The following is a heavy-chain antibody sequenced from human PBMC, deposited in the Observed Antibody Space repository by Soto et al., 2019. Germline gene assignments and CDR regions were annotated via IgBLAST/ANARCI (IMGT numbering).Heavy chain of an antibody. J-gene: IGHJ4*02. CDR2: IWYDGSNK. V-gene: IGHV3-33*01. CDR3: ARAGIGVTVFRGFCDY. CDR1: GSIFSGYG. Sequence: QKYLVESGGGVVQPGGSLRLSCVASGSIFSGYGMHWVRQAPGKGLEWVAVIWYDGSNKYYADSVKGRFTISRDNSKYLLLLHMDSLSAEDTAVYYCARAGIGVTVFRGFCDYWGQGTLVTVSS. D-gene: IGHD2-8*01.